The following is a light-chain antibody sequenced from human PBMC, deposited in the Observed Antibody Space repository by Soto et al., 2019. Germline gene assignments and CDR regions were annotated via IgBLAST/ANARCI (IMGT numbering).Light chain of an antibody. CDR2: AAS. CDR3: QQSYSTTPT. J-gene: IGKJ1*01. CDR1: QSFSGTY. V-gene: IGKV1-39*01. Sequence: DIQMIQSPSSLSASVGDRVTITCRASQSFSGTYLNWYQHKPGKAPKLLIYAASSLQRGVPSRFSGSGSGTDFTLTISSLQPEDFATYCCQQSYSTTPTFGQGTKVEIK.